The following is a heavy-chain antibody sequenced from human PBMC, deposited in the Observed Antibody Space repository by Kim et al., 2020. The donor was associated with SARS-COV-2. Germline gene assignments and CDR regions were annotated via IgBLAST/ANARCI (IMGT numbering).Heavy chain of an antibody. V-gene: IGHV4-59*09. CDR2: T. CDR3: ARGIGAVGIFDF. D-gene: IGHD6-19*01. Sequence: TNYNPSLKSRVTTSVDTSNNQFSLNLTSVTAADTAVYYCARGIGAVGIFDFWGQGILVTVSS. J-gene: IGHJ4*02.